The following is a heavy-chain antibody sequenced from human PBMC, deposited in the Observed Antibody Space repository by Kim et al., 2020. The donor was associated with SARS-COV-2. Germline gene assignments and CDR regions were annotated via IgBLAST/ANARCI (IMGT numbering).Heavy chain of an antibody. CDR1: GGTFSSYA. Sequence: SVKVSCKASGGTFSSYAISWVRQAPGQGLEWMGGIIPIFGTANYAQKFQGRVTITADESTSTAYMELSSLRSEDTAVYYCARGGTVVVVAATSYYYGMDVWGQGTTVTVSS. D-gene: IGHD2-15*01. J-gene: IGHJ6*02. CDR2: IIPIFGTA. V-gene: IGHV1-69*13. CDR3: ARGGTVVVVAATSYYYGMDV.